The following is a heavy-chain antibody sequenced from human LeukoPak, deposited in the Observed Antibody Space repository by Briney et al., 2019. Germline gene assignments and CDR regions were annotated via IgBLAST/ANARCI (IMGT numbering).Heavy chain of an antibody. D-gene: IGHD4-23*01. CDR3: ARDCPTVVTRWFDP. V-gene: IGHV4-39*07. J-gene: IGHJ5*02. CDR1: GGSISSSSYY. Sequence: PSETLSLTCTVSGGSISSSSYYWGWIRQPPGKGLEWIGSIYYSGSTYYNPSLKSRVTISVDTSKNQFSLKLSSVTAADTAVYYCARDCPTVVTRWFDPWGQGTLVTVSS. CDR2: IYYSGST.